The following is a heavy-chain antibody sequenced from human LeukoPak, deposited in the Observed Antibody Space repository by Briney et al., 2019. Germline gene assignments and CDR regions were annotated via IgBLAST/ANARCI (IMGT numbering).Heavy chain of an antibody. J-gene: IGHJ4*02. CDR1: GYSITSGYY. V-gene: IGHV4-38-2*02. Sequence: PSETLSLTCIVSGYSITSGYYWGWIRPPPGKGLEWIGSIYHSGDTYYNPSLKSRVTISVDTSKNQSSLKLDSVTAADTAVYYCAKGTSSGWYYFDYWGQGTLVTVSS. CDR2: IYHSGDT. D-gene: IGHD6-19*01. CDR3: AKGTSSGWYYFDY.